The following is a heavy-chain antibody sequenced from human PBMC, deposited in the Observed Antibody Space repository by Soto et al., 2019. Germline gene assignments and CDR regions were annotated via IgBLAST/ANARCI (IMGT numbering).Heavy chain of an antibody. Sequence: GGSLRLSCAPSGFAFRSYGMHWVRQAPGKGLEWVAFASYDGINKNYADSVKGRFTISRDSSKSTVYLQMNNLRVEDTAVYYCAKPSYITGWQITETPFDYWGQGTLVTVSS. CDR3: AKPSYITGWQITETPFDY. V-gene: IGHV3-30*18. CDR2: ASYDGINK. J-gene: IGHJ4*02. D-gene: IGHD1-20*01. CDR1: GFAFRSYG.